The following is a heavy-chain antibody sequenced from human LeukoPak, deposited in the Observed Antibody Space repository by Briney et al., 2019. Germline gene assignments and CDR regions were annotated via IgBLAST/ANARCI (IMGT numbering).Heavy chain of an antibody. V-gene: IGHV3-30*02. CDR1: GFTFSSYG. Sequence: GGSLRLSCAASGFTFSSYGMHWVRQAPGKRLEWVAFIRYDGGNKYYADSVKGRFTISRDNSKNTLYLQMNSLRAEDTAVYYCAKENILTGRPLDYWGQGTLVTVSS. J-gene: IGHJ4*02. D-gene: IGHD3-9*01. CDR3: AKENILTGRPLDY. CDR2: IRYDGGNK.